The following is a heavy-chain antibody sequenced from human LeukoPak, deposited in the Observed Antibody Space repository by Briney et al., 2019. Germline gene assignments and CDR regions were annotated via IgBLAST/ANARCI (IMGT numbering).Heavy chain of an antibody. V-gene: IGHV4-61*02. CDR3: ARVGMDSSGSMYSFYY. CDR2: IYTSGST. Sequence: ASETLSLTCTVSGGSISSDSDCWSWIRQPAGKGLEWIGRIYTSGSTNYNPSLKSRVTISVDTSKNQFSSKLNSVTAADTAVYYCARVGMDSSGSMYSFYYCGQGTLVTVSS. J-gene: IGHJ4*02. CDR1: GGSISSDSDC. D-gene: IGHD3-22*01.